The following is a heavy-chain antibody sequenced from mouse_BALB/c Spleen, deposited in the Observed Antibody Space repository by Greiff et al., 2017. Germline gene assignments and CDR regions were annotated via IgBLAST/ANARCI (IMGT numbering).Heavy chain of an antibody. Sequence: VQLQQSGAELMKPGASVKISCKATGYTFSSYWIEWVKQRPGHGLEWIGEILPGSGSTNYNEKFKGKATFTADTSSNTAYMQLSSLTSEDSAVYYCFSYGNYGYWGQGTTLTVSS. J-gene: IGHJ2*01. V-gene: IGHV1-9*01. D-gene: IGHD2-1*01. CDR3: FSYGNYGY. CDR1: GYTFSSYW. CDR2: ILPGSGST.